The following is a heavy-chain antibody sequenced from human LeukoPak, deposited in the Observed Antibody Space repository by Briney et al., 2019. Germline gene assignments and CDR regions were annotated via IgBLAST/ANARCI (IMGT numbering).Heavy chain of an antibody. Sequence: PGGSLRLSCAASGFTFSSYGMHWVRQAPGKGLEWVAFIRYDGSNKYYADSMKGRFTISRDNSKNTLYLQMNSLRAEDTAVYYGVRGLRYFDWLLEYWGQGTLVTVSS. CDR3: VRGLRYFDWLLEY. V-gene: IGHV3-30*02. CDR1: GFTFSSYG. CDR2: IRYDGSNK. J-gene: IGHJ4*02. D-gene: IGHD3-9*01.